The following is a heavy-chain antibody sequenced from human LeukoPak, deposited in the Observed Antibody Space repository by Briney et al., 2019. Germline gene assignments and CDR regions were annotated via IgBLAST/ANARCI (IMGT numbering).Heavy chain of an antibody. Sequence: PSETLSLTYAVYGGSFSGYYWSWIRQPPGKGLEWIGEIDHSGTTNYNPSLKSRVTISLDTSKNQFSLILSSVTAADTAVYYCAKAPYLSSGSWGQGTMVTVSS. V-gene: IGHV4-34*01. CDR3: AKAPYLSSGS. D-gene: IGHD3-22*01. J-gene: IGHJ3*01. CDR1: GGSFSGYY. CDR2: IDHSGTT.